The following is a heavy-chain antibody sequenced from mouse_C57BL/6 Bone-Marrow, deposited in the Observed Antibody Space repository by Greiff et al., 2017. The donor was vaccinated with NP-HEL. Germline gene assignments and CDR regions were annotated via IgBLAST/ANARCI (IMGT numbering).Heavy chain of an antibody. CDR1: GYTFTDYY. CDR3: ARSVDYAMDY. V-gene: IGHV1-76*01. CDR2: IYPGSGNT. Sequence: VKLMESGAELVRPGASVKLSCKASGYTFTDYYINWVKQRPGQGLEWIARIYPGSGNTYYNEKFKGKATLTAEKSSSTAYMQLSSLTSEDSAVYFCARSVDYAMDYWGQGTSVTVSS. J-gene: IGHJ4*01. D-gene: IGHD1-1*01.